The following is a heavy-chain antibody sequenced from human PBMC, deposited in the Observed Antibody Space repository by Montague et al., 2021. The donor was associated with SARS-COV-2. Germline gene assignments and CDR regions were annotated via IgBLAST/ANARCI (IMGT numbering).Heavy chain of an antibody. CDR2: IYYSGST. J-gene: IGHJ3*02. D-gene: IGHD6-19*01. CDR3: ARGSGWMGNAFDI. CDR1: GGSISSYY. V-gene: IGHV4-59*01. Sequence: SETLSLTCTVSGGSISSYYWSWIWQPPGKGLEWIGYIYYSGSTNYNPSPKSRVTISVDTSTNQFSLKLSSVTAAATAVYYCARGSGWMGNAFDIWGQGTMVTVSS.